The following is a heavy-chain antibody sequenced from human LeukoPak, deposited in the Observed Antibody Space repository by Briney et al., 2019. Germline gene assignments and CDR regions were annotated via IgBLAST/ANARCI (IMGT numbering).Heavy chain of an antibody. CDR1: GYSFTSYW. J-gene: IGHJ5*02. Sequence: GEALKISCKGSGYSFTSYWIGWVRQMPGKGLELMGIIYPGDSVTRYSPSFQGQVTISADKSISTAYLQWSSLKASDTAMFYCATIADYYGSGSYRGWFDPWGQGTLVTVSS. CDR2: IYPGDSVT. D-gene: IGHD3-10*01. V-gene: IGHV5-51*01. CDR3: ATIADYYGSGSYRGWFDP.